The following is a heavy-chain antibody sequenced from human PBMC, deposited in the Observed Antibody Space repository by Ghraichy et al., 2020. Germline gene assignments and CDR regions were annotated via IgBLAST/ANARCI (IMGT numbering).Heavy chain of an antibody. D-gene: IGHD2-15*01. J-gene: IGHJ3*02. Sequence: ASVKVSCKASGYTFTSYGISWVRQAPGQGLEWMGWISAYNGNTNYAQKLQGRVTMTTDTSTSTAYMELRSLRSDDTAVYYCARDQVGIVVVVPHAFDIWGQGKMVTGSS. CDR1: GYTFTSYG. CDR2: ISAYNGNT. V-gene: IGHV1-18*01. CDR3: ARDQVGIVVVVPHAFDI.